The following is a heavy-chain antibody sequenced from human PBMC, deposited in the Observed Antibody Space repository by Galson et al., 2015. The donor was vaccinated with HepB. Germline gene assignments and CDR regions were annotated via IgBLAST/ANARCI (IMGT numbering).Heavy chain of an antibody. V-gene: IGHV6-1*01. D-gene: IGHD6-19*01. Sequence: CAISGDSVSGNSAAWNWIRQSPSRGPEWLGRTYYRSKWYNDYAVSVKSRITINPDTSKNQYSLQLSSVIPGDTAVYYCARSPRNIGVAGTVRIGAFDIWGQGTMVTVSS. CDR3: ARSPRNIGVAGTVRIGAFDI. CDR2: TYYRSKWYN. J-gene: IGHJ3*02. CDR1: GDSVSGNSAA.